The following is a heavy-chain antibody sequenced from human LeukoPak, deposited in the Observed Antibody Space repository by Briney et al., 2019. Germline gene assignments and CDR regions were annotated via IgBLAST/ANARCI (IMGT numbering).Heavy chain of an antibody. Sequence: ASVKVSCKASGYTFTSYDINWVRQATGQGLEWMGWMNPNSGNTGYAQKFQGRVTITRNTSISTAYMGLSSLRSEDTAVYYCARGRSRENWFDPWGQGTLATVSS. CDR1: GYTFTSYD. CDR3: ARGRSRENWFDP. CDR2: MNPNSGNT. J-gene: IGHJ5*02. V-gene: IGHV1-8*03.